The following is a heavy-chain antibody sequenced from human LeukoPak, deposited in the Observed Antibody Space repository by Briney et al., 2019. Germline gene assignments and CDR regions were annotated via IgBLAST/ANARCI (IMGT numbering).Heavy chain of an antibody. J-gene: IGHJ4*02. CDR3: ARIVKVGGTRQFDY. Sequence: PSETLSLTCAVSGYSISSGYYWGWIRQPPGKGLEWIGSIYHSGSTYYNPSLKSRVTISVDTSKNQFSLKLSSVTAADTAVYYCARIVKVGGTRQFDYWGQGTLVTVSS. D-gene: IGHD1-26*01. V-gene: IGHV4-38-2*01. CDR2: IYHSGST. CDR1: GYSISSGYY.